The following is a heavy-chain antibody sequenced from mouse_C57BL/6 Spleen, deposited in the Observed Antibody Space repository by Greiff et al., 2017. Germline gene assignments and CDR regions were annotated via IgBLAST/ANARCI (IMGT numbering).Heavy chain of an antibody. CDR1: GYAFRSSW. J-gene: IGHJ4*01. D-gene: IGHD2-1*01. CDR2: IYPGDGDT. Sequence: QVQLQQSGPELVKPGASVKISCKASGYAFRSSWMNWVKQRPGKGLEWIGRIYPGDGDTNYNGKFKGKAILTADKSSSTSYMQLSSLTSEDAAVYFCARGPSSIYYGNYEGDMDYWGQGTSVTVSS. CDR3: ARGPSSIYYGNYEGDMDY. V-gene: IGHV1-82*01.